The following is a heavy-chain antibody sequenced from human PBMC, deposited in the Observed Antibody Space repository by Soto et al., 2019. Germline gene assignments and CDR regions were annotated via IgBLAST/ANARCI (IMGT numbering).Heavy chain of an antibody. J-gene: IGHJ4*02. Sequence: QVQLVQAGAEVKKPGSSVKVSCKASGGTFSSYAISWVRQAPGQGLEWRGGIIPIFGTADYAQRFQGRVPITADDSTSTAYMELSSLRSEDTAVYYCASHYDTGGYYYRGLNYWGQGTLVTVSS. D-gene: IGHD3-22*01. CDR3: ASHYDTGGYYYRGLNY. CDR1: GGTFSSYA. CDR2: IIPIFGTA. V-gene: IGHV1-69*12.